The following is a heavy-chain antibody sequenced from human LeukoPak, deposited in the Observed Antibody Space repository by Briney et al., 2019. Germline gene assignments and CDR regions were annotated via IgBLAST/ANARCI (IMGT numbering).Heavy chain of an antibody. J-gene: IGHJ4*02. Sequence: KPSETLSLTCTVSGGSISSNNYYWGWIRQPPGQGLEWIGSIYYIGTTYYNPSLKSRVTISVDTSRNQFSLKLSSLTAADTAVYYCARVSGLSSGSIDYWGQGTLVTVSS. V-gene: IGHV4-39*01. D-gene: IGHD6-19*01. CDR2: IYYIGTT. CDR3: ARVSGLSSGSIDY. CDR1: GGSISSNNYY.